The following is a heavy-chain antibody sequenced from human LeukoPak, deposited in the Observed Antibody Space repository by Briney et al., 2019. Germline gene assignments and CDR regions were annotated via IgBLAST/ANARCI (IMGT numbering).Heavy chain of an antibody. CDR3: ARDRGYCSSTSCYAEPTIDY. Sequence: PGGSLRLSCAASGFTFSSYSMNWVRQAPGKGLEWVSSISSSSSYIYYADSVKGRFTISRDNAKNSLYLQMNSLRAEDTAVYYCARDRGYCSSTSCYAEPTIDYWGQGTLVTVSS. D-gene: IGHD2-2*01. J-gene: IGHJ4*02. V-gene: IGHV3-21*01. CDR1: GFTFSSYS. CDR2: ISSSSSYI.